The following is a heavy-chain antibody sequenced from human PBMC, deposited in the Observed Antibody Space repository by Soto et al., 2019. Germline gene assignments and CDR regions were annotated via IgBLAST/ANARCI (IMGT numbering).Heavy chain of an antibody. V-gene: IGHV1-18*01. J-gene: IGHJ4*02. Sequence: SVNVSCTAPGYTFSIYCLSCVRQAPGKGLEWMGWISAYNGNTNYAQKLQGRVTMTTDTSTSTAYMELRSLRSDDTAVYYCARALSYGDYYFDYWGQGTLVTVSS. CDR3: ARALSYGDYYFDY. D-gene: IGHD4-17*01. CDR2: ISAYNGNT. CDR1: GYTFSIYC.